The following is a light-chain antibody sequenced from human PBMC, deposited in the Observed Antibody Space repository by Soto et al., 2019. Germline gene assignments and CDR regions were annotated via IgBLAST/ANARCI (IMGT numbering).Light chain of an antibody. CDR3: QQYDVYSPWM. Sequence: DMQMTQSPSSLSASVEDRVTITCRASQSVSRWLAWYKQKPGEAPKLLIYKASNLESGVSSRFSGSGSGTEFTLTISSLQPDDSATYYCQQYDVYSPWMFGQGTKVDIK. J-gene: IGKJ1*01. V-gene: IGKV1-5*03. CDR1: QSVSRW. CDR2: KAS.